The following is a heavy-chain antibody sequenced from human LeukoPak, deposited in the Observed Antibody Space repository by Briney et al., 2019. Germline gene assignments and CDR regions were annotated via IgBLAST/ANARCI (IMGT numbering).Heavy chain of an antibody. CDR3: ARPKYGDAAYFAL. CDR2: IYHSGNT. V-gene: IGHV4-38-2*01. D-gene: IGHD4-17*01. J-gene: IGHJ2*01. CDR1: GYSISSGYY. Sequence: SETLSLTCAVSGYSISSGYYWGGIRQPPGKWLEWIGSIYHSGNTYYNPSLKSRVTISVDTSKNQFFLKVTSVTAADAAVYYCARPKYGDAAYFALWGRGALVTVSS.